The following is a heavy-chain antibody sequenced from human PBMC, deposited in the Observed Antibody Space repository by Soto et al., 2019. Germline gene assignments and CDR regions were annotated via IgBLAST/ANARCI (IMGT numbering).Heavy chain of an antibody. CDR2: IIPIFDAT. D-gene: IGHD3-10*01. Sequence: QVQMVQSGAEVKKPGSSARVSCKVSGGTFSRHSISWVRQAPGQGLEWMGGIIPIFDATQYAQKFQGRLTIAADESTTTVHMHLSGLMPEGTAICYCARDVTSVGGSWGQRTLVTVS. J-gene: IGHJ4*02. CDR3: ARDVTSVGGS. V-gene: IGHV1-69*01. CDR1: GGTFSRHS.